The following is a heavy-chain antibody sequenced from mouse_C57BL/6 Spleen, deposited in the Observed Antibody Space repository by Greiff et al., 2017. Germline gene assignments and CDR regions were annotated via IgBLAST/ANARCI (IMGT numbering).Heavy chain of an antibody. V-gene: IGHV14-4*01. J-gene: IGHJ4*01. CDR1: GFNIQDDY. CDR2: IDPENGDT. Sequence: VQLQQSGAELVRPGASVKLSCTASGFNIQDDYMHWVKQRPEQGLEWIGWIDPENGDTEYASKFQGKATITADTSSNTAYLQLSSLTSEDTAVYYCTRITTVVATDAMDYWGQGTSVTVSS. D-gene: IGHD1-1*01. CDR3: TRITTVVATDAMDY.